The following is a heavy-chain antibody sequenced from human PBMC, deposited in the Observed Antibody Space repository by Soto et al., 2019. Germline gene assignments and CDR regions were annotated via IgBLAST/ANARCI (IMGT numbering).Heavy chain of an antibody. Sequence: GGSLRLSCAASGFTFSSYAMSWVRQAPGKGLEWVSAISGSGGSTYYADSVKGRFTISRDNSKNTLYLQMNSLRAEDTAVYYCAKLQIAAAEYYYYYYMDVWGKGTTVTVSS. CDR2: ISGSGGST. CDR3: AKLQIAAAEYYYYYYMDV. V-gene: IGHV3-23*01. D-gene: IGHD6-13*01. CDR1: GFTFSSYA. J-gene: IGHJ6*03.